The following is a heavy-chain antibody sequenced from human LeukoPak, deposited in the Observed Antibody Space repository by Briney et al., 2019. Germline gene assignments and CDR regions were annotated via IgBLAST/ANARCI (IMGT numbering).Heavy chain of an antibody. J-gene: IGHJ4*02. D-gene: IGHD5-18*01. CDR3: ASSGRGYSYGYQDY. CDR2: INHSGST. Sequence: PSETLSLTCAVYGGSFSGYYWSWIRQPPGKGLEWIGEINHSGSTNYNPSLKSRVTISVDTSKNQFSLKLSSVTAADTAVYYCASSGRGYSYGYQDYWGQGTLVTVSS. CDR1: GGSFSGYY. V-gene: IGHV4-34*01.